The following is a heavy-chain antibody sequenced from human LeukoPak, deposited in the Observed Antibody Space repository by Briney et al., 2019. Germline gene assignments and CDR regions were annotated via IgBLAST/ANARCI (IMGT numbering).Heavy chain of an antibody. J-gene: IGHJ4*02. Sequence: GGSLRLSCAASGFTFSSYSMNWVRQAPGKGLEWVSSISSSSSYIYYADSVKGRFTISRDNAKNSLYLQMSSLRAEDTAVYYCARDRGDNWNDGISFDYWGQGTLVTVS. CDR1: GFTFSSYS. D-gene: IGHD1-20*01. V-gene: IGHV3-21*01. CDR2: ISSSSSYI. CDR3: ARDRGDNWNDGISFDY.